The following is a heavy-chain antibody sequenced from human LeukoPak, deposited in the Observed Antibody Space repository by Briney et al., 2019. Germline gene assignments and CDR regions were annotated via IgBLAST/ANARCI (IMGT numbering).Heavy chain of an antibody. Sequence: GGSLRLSCAASGFTFSSYSMNWVRQAPGKGLEWVSSISSSSGYIYYADSVKGRFTISRDNAKNSLYLQMDSLRAEDTAVYYCARAATEQLYDSSCYTPIDYWGQGTLATVSS. V-gene: IGHV3-21*01. CDR1: GFTFSSYS. D-gene: IGHD3-22*01. J-gene: IGHJ4*02. CDR3: ARAATEQLYDSSCYTPIDY. CDR2: ISSSSGYI.